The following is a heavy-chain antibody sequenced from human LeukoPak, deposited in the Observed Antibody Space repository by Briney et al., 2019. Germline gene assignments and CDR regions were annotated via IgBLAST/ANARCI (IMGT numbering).Heavy chain of an antibody. V-gene: IGHV3-30-3*01. Sequence: GGSLRLSCAASGFTFSSYAMHWVRQAPGKGLEWVAVISYDGSNKYYADSVKGRFTISRDNSKNTLYLQMNSLRAEDTAVYYCASDYDFWSGSHYYYYYGMDVWGQGTRSPSP. D-gene: IGHD3-3*01. CDR1: GFTFSSYA. CDR3: ASDYDFWSGSHYYYYYGMDV. J-gene: IGHJ6*02. CDR2: ISYDGSNK.